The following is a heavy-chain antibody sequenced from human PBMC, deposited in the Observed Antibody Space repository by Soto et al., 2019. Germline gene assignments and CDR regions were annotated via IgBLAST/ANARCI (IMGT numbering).Heavy chain of an antibody. Sequence: ASVRVSCKASGYTFTGYYMHWVRQAPGQGLEWMGWINPNSGGTNYAQKFQGWVTMTRDTSISTAYMELSRLRSDDTAVYYCARVPQPTYYDILTGYFCYYYGMDVWGQGTTVTVSS. CDR2: INPNSGGT. J-gene: IGHJ6*02. CDR1: GYTFTGYY. D-gene: IGHD3-9*01. V-gene: IGHV1-2*04. CDR3: ARVPQPTYYDILTGYFCYYYGMDV.